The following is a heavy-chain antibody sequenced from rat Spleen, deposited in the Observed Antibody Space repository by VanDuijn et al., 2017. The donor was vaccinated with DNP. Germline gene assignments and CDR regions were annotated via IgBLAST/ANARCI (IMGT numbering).Heavy chain of an antibody. Sequence: EVQLVESGGGLVQPGRSLKLSCAASGFTFSDYNMAWVRQAPKKGLEWVATINYDGSRTYYRDSVKGRFTVSRDNAESTLYPQMDSLRSEDTATYYGVRREYTSGAMSAWGQGTSVTVSS. D-gene: IGHD4-3*01. CDR1: GFTFSDYN. V-gene: IGHV5-7*01. J-gene: IGHJ4*01. CDR3: VRREYTSGAMSA. CDR2: INYDGSRT.